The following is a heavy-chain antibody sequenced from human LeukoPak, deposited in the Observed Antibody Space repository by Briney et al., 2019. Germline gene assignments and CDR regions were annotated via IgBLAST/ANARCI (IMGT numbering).Heavy chain of an antibody. Sequence: GASVKVSCKASGYTFTSYDINWVRQATGQGLEWMGWMNPNSGNTGYAQKIQGRVTMTRNTSISTAYMELSSLRSEDTAVYYCVSRLKLPADPLTGSEMDVWGKGTTVTVSS. CDR1: GYTFTSYD. J-gene: IGHJ6*04. D-gene: IGHD3-9*01. V-gene: IGHV1-8*01. CDR3: VSRLKLPADPLTGSEMDV. CDR2: MNPNSGNT.